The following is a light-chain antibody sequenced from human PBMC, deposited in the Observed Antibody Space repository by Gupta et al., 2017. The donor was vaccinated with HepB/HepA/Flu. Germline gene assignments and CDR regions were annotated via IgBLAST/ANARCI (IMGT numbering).Light chain of an antibody. J-gene: IGLJ2*01. V-gene: IGLV1-51*01. Sequence: VWEGRGEKVTISCSGSSSNIGKDYVSWYQQLPGTAPKLLIYANNKRPSGIPDRFSGSKSGTSATLGITGLQTGDEADYYCGTWDSSLGAGVFGGGTKLTVL. CDR1: SSNIGKDY. CDR3: GTWDSSLGAGV. CDR2: ANN.